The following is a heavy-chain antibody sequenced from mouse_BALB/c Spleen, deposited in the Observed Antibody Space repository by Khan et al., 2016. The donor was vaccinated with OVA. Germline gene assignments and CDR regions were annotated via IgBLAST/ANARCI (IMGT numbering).Heavy chain of an antibody. Sequence: VQLQQSGAELARPGASVKMSCKASGYTFTSYTIHWIKLRPGQGLEWIGYINPSNGYTNYNQKFKDKATLTADKSSTTAYMELSSLTSADSALYNCVRDGSYHRNDGWFAYWGQGTLVTVSA. CDR3: VRDGSYHRNDGWFAY. CDR2: INPSNGYT. CDR1: GYTFTSYT. J-gene: IGHJ3*01. V-gene: IGHV1-4*01. D-gene: IGHD2-14*01.